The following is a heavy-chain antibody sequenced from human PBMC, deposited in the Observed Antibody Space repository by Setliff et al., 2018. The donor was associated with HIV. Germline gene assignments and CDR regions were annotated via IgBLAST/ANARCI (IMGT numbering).Heavy chain of an antibody. J-gene: IGHJ5*02. Sequence: ASVKVSCKASGFTFTGYYIHWVRQAPGQGLEWMGWITPNSGGTNYAQKFQGRVTMTRGTSISTAYMELSRLRSDDTAVYYCARDLGYSSSSGWFDPWGQGTLVTAPQ. D-gene: IGHD6-6*01. V-gene: IGHV1-2*02. CDR2: ITPNSGGT. CDR3: ARDLGYSSSSGWFDP. CDR1: GFTFTGYY.